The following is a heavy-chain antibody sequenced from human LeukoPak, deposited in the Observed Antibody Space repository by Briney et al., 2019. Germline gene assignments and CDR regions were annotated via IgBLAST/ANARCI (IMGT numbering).Heavy chain of an antibody. Sequence: GGSLRLSCAASGFTFSSYAMSWVRQAPGKGLEWVSAISGSGGSTYYADSVKGRFTISRDNSKNTLYLQMNSLRAEDTAVYYCAKDLVVVAAFSAYGMDVWGQGTTVTVSS. V-gene: IGHV3-23*01. CDR2: ISGSGGST. CDR3: AKDLVVVAAFSAYGMDV. CDR1: GFTFSSYA. J-gene: IGHJ6*02. D-gene: IGHD2-15*01.